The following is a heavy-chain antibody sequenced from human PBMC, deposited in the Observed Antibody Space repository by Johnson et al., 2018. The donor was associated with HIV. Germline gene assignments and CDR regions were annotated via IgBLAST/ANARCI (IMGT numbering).Heavy chain of an antibody. CDR2: IRYDGSNK. CDR1: GFTFSSYV. CDR3: AREGPEAAFDI. Sequence: QVQLVESGGGVVQPGGSLRLSCAASGFTFSSYVMHWVRQAPGKGLEWVAFIRYDGSNKYYADSVKGRFTISRDNSKNTLYLQMNSLRAEDTAVYYCAREGPEAAFDIWGQGTIVTVSS. V-gene: IGHV3-30*02. J-gene: IGHJ3*02.